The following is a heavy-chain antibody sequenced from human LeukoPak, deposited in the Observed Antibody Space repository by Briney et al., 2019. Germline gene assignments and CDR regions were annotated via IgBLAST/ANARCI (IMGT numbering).Heavy chain of an antibody. Sequence: ASVKVSCKASGYTFTGYYMHWVRQAPGQGLEWMGWINPNSGGTNYAQKFQGRVTITAVKSTTTAYMELSSLRSEDTAVYYCASYEYSSSSPRGHYWGQGTLVTVPS. CDR3: ASYEYSSSSPRGHY. V-gene: IGHV1-2*02. CDR2: INPNSGGT. CDR1: GYTFTGYY. J-gene: IGHJ4*02. D-gene: IGHD6-6*01.